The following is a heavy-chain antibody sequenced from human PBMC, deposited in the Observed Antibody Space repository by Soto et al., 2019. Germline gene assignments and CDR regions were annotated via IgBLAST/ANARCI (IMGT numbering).Heavy chain of an antibody. Sequence: EVQLVESGGGLVQPGGSLRLSCVASGFTFSSYWMSWVRQAPGKGLEWVADIKEDGSANYYVDSVKGRFTISRDNAKNSLYLQVNSLRAEDTAVYYCARDAPLYCIVGKCYWGFDHWGQGTLVTVSS. CDR2: IKEDGSAN. V-gene: IGHV3-7*01. J-gene: IGHJ4*02. D-gene: IGHD2-15*01. CDR1: GFTFSSYW. CDR3: ARDAPLYCIVGKCYWGFDH.